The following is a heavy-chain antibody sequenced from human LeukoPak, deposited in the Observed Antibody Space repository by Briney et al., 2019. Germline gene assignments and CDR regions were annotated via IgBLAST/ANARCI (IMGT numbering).Heavy chain of an antibody. CDR1: GFTFSDYY. V-gene: IGHV3-11*05. Sequence: PGGSLRLSCAASGFTFSDYYMSWVRQAPGKGLEWVSYISSSSSYTSYADSVKGRFTISRDNAKNSLYLQMNSLRAEDTAVYYCARDAVAGHFDYWGQGTLVTVSS. D-gene: IGHD6-19*01. CDR2: ISSSSSYT. J-gene: IGHJ4*02. CDR3: ARDAVAGHFDY.